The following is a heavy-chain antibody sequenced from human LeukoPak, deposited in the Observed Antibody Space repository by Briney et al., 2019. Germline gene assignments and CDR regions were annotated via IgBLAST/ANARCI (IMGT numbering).Heavy chain of an antibody. D-gene: IGHD4-11*01. Sequence: PGGSLRLSCAASGFTISNYAIHWVRQAPGTGLEWVAIISNDGSHDSYADSVKGRFTISRDNAKNSLYLQMNSLRAEDTAVYYCARFSNLYYYYGMDVWGQGTTVTVSS. CDR1: GFTISNYA. J-gene: IGHJ6*02. CDR2: ISNDGSHD. V-gene: IGHV3-30*04. CDR3: ARFSNLYYYYGMDV.